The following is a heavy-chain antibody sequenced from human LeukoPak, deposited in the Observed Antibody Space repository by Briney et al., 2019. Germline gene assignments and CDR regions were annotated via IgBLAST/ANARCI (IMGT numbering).Heavy chain of an antibody. CDR1: GGSISGSSYY. Sequence: SETLSLTCTVSGGSISGSSYYWGWIRQPPGKGLEWIGSIYYSGSTYYNPSLKSRVTISVDTSKNQFSLKLSSVTAADTAVYYCARIFDYGDYVDYFDYWGQGTLVTVSS. J-gene: IGHJ4*02. D-gene: IGHD4-17*01. CDR2: IYYSGST. V-gene: IGHV4-39*01. CDR3: ARIFDYGDYVDYFDY.